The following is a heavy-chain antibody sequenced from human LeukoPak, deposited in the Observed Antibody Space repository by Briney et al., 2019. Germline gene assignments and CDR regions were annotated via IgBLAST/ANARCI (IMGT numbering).Heavy chain of an antibody. Sequence: PGGSLRLSCAASGFTFSSYAMSWVRQAPGKGLAWVSAISGSGGSTYYADSVKGRFTISRDNSKNTLYLQMNSLRAEDTAVYYCAKDPEGWYYFDYWGQGTLVTVSS. CDR3: AKDPEGWYYFDY. CDR2: ISGSGGST. V-gene: IGHV3-23*01. D-gene: IGHD6-19*01. CDR1: GFTFSSYA. J-gene: IGHJ4*02.